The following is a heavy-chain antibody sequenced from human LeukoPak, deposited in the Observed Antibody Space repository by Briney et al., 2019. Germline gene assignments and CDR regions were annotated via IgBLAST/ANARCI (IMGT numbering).Heavy chain of an antibody. V-gene: IGHV1-18*01. Sequence: GASVKVSCKASGYTFTSYGISWVRQAPGQGLEWMGWISAYNGNTNYAQKLQGRVTMTTDTSTSTAYMELRSLRSDDTAVYYCASDPTPDRYRDDYDFLTKVMEAAFDIWGQGTMVTVSS. CDR2: ISAYNGNT. CDR3: ASDPTPDRYRDDYDFLTKVMEAAFDI. CDR1: GYTFTSYG. D-gene: IGHD3-9*01. J-gene: IGHJ3*02.